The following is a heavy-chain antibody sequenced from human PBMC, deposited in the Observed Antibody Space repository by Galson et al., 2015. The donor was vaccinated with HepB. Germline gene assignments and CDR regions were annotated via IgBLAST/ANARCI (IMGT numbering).Heavy chain of an antibody. CDR1: GGSINSGGFS. CDR2: IFHTGRA. J-gene: IGHJ6*02. V-gene: IGHV4-30-2*01. D-gene: IGHD2-15*01. CDR3: ARGRDILDV. Sequence: TLSLTCAVSGGSINSGGFSWTWVRQPPGKGLEGVGYIFHTGRAAHNPFLRSRLSLSGDTSKNYFSLKLNSVTAADTAVYYCARGRDILDVWGQGTPVTVSS.